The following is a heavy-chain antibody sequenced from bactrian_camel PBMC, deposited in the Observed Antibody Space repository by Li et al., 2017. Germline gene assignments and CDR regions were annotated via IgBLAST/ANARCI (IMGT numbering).Heavy chain of an antibody. CDR2: LTTGGTA. CDR1: GFIYSSDHC. D-gene: IGHD1*01. Sequence: HVQLVESGGGSVQSGGSLRLACVASGFIYSSDHCVAWFRRAPGKEREAVASLTTGGTATVADSVKGRFTISQDRPKNTVYLQMHSLKPKDTAMYYCAARSGCYSGLGRVMEYSYWGQGTQVTVS. V-gene: IGHV3S53*01. J-gene: IGHJ4*01. CDR3: AARSGCYSGLGRVMEYSY.